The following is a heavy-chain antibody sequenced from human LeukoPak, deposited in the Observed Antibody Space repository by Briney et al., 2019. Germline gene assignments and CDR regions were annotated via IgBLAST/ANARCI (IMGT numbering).Heavy chain of an antibody. J-gene: IGHJ6*03. CDR1: GGSISSYY. Sequence: SSETLSLTCTVSGGSISSYYWSWIRQPPGKGLEWVGYIYYSGSTNYNPSLKSRVTISVDTSKNQFSLKLSSVTAADTAVYYCATLPTLYYYDSSGPTRYYYYMDVWGKGTTVTVSS. D-gene: IGHD3-22*01. CDR2: IYYSGST. V-gene: IGHV4-59*12. CDR3: ATLPTLYYYDSSGPTRYYYYMDV.